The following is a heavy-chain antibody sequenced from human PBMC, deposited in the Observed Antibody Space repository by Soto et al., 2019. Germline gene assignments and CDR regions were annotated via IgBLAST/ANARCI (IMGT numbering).Heavy chain of an antibody. CDR1: GFTFSSYW. CDR3: ARDPNIVLVPAALRSYYYYYGMDF. V-gene: IGHV3-7*01. CDR2: IKQDGSEK. Sequence: GGSLRLSCAASGFTFSSYWMSWVRQAPGKGLEWVANIKQDGSEKYYVDSVKGRFTISRDNAKNSLYLQMNSLRAEDTAVYYCARDPNIVLVPAALRSYYYYYGMDFWGQGTTVPVSS. J-gene: IGHJ6*02. D-gene: IGHD2-2*01.